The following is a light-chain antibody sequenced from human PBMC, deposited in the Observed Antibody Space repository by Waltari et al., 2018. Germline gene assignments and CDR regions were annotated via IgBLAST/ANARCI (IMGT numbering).Light chain of an antibody. Sequence: EIVLTQSPATLSLSAGERATLSCRASQLVGTNLAWYQKRPGQAPRLLIYDAFDRAAGVPARFSGSSSGVEFTLTISSLEPEDSGVYFCQQRYKWPHSFGGGTKVEI. V-gene: IGKV3-11*01. CDR3: QQRYKWPHS. CDR1: QLVGTN. J-gene: IGKJ4*01. CDR2: DAF.